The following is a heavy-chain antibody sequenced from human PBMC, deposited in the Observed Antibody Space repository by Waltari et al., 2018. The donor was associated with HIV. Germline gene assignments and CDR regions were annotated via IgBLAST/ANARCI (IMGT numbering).Heavy chain of an antibody. D-gene: IGHD6-19*01. CDR3: AREMSLIRVIAVAMDV. V-gene: IGHV1-3*05. Sequence: VQLVQSGAAEKKPGASVKISCKSSGYSFTRHAIHWVRQAPGQRLTWVGWVNTANGHTKESQNFQGRVTITRDTSATTASMELNSLRSEDTAVYYCAREMSLIRVIAVAMDVWGQGTTVTVSS. J-gene: IGHJ6*02. CDR1: GYSFTRHA. CDR2: VNTANGHT.